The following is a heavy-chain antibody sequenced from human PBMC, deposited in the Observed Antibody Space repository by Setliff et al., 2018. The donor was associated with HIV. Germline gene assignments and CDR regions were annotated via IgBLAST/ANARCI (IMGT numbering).Heavy chain of an antibody. D-gene: IGHD1-20*01. Sequence: ASVKVSCKASGYTFTSYAMNWVRQAPGQGLEWMGWISTYNGNINYAQKFQGRVTMTTDTSTSTAYMELRSLRSEDTATYFCARARRIIGNVDSHFYYMDLWGKGTTVTVSS. CDR2: ISTYNGNI. J-gene: IGHJ6*03. CDR3: ARARRIIGNVDSHFYYMDL. V-gene: IGHV1-18*01. CDR1: GYTFTSYA.